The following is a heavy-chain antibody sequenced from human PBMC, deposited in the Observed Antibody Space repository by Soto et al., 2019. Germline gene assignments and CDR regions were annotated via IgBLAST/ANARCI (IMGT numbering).Heavy chain of an antibody. CDR1: GFTFSSSA. CDR3: AGGVGTGP. J-gene: IGHJ5*02. Sequence: GGSLRLSCAASGFTFSSSAMSWVRQAPGKGLEWVSAISGSGGTTYYADSVKGRFAISRDNSKNTLYLQMSSLRAEDTAVYYCAGGVGTGPWGQGTLVTVSS. CDR2: ISGSGGTT. D-gene: IGHD3-16*01. V-gene: IGHV3-23*01.